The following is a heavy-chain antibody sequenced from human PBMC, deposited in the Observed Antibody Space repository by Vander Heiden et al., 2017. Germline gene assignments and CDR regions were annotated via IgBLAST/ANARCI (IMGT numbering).Heavy chain of an antibody. J-gene: IGHJ3*02. CDR1: GFTFSRYD. CDR3: ARAGGNYDFWSGYSLGAFDI. D-gene: IGHD3-3*01. Sequence: EVQLVESGGGLVQPGGSLRLSCAASGFTFSRYDMHWVLQATGKGLEWVSAIGTAGDTYYPGSVKGRFTISRENAKNSLYLQMNSLRAGDTAVYYCARAGGNYDFWSGYSLGAFDIWGQGTMVTVSS. V-gene: IGHV3-13*01. CDR2: IGTAGDT.